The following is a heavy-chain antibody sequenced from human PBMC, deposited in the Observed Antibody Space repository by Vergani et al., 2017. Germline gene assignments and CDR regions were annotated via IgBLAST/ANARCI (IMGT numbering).Heavy chain of an antibody. CDR3: ARYGFYYYYYMDV. CDR1: GGSISSGGYY. D-gene: IGHD4-17*01. J-gene: IGHJ6*03. CDR2: IYYSGST. V-gene: IGHV4-31*03. Sequence: QVQLQESGPGLVKPSQTLSLTCTVSGGSISSGGYYWSWIRQHPGKGLEWIGYIYYSGSTNYNPSLKSRVTMSVDTSKNQFSLKLSSVTAADTAVYYCARYGFYYYYYMDVWGKGTTVTVSS.